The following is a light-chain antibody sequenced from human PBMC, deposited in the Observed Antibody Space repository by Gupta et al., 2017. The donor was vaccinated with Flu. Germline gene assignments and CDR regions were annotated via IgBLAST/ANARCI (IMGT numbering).Light chain of an antibody. J-gene: IGKJ2*01. Sequence: GDRVTITCRASQTISSSLAWYQQKAADAPKILIYKASTIESAVPSRVSGSGSGIELTLTIRRLQHDDFENYYCQQYNDYPFTYGQGTKLEIK. V-gene: IGKV1-5*03. CDR2: KAS. CDR1: QTISSS. CDR3: QQYNDYPFT.